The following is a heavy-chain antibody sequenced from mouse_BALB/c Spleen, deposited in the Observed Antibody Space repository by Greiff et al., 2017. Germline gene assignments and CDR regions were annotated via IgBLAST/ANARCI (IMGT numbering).Heavy chain of an antibody. V-gene: IGHV1-9*01. CDR3: ARRYYYGSKAMDY. Sequence: QVQLQQSGAELMKPGASVKISCKATGYTFSSYWIEWVKQRPGHGLEWIGEILPGSGSTNYNEKFKGKATFTADTSSNTAYMQLSSLTSEDSAVYYCARRYYYGSKAMDYWGQGTPVTVSS. CDR2: ILPGSGST. CDR1: GYTFSSYW. J-gene: IGHJ4*01. D-gene: IGHD1-1*01.